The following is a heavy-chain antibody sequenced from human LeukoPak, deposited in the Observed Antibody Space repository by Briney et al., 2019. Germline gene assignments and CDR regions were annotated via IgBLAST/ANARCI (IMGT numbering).Heavy chain of an antibody. CDR3: ARSYYGSGSYYLDY. V-gene: IGHV4-59*01. CDR2: IYHSGST. CDR1: GGSISSYY. Sequence: SETLSLTCTVSGGSISSYYWSWIRQPPGKGLEWIGYIYHSGSTNYNPSLKSRVTISVDTSKNQFSLKLSSVTAADTAVYYCARSYYGSGSYYLDYWGQGTLVTVSS. J-gene: IGHJ4*02. D-gene: IGHD3-10*01.